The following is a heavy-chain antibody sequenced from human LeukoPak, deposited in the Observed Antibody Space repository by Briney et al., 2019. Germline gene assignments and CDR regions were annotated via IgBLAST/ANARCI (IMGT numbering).Heavy chain of an antibody. V-gene: IGHV3-15*01. J-gene: IGHJ4*02. Sequence: GGSLRLSCTASGFTFSNAWMNWVRQAPGKGLEWVGRIKTKSDGGPTDYAAAVKGRFTISRDDSKNTLYLQMNSLKTEDTAVYYCTTDYYDSSGYRNWGQGTLVTVSS. CDR1: GFTFSNAW. D-gene: IGHD3-22*01. CDR2: IKTKSDGGPT. CDR3: TTDYYDSSGYRN.